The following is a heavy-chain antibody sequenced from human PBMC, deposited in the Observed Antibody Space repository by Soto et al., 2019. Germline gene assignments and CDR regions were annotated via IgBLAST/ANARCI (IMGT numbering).Heavy chain of an antibody. CDR2: INHSGST. CDR1: GGALSGYY. J-gene: IGHJ6*03. Sequence: SETLSLTRAVYGGALSGYYWSWGRQPPGEGLGGVGEINHSGSTNSNPSLKSRVTISVDTSKNQFSLKLSSVTAADTAVYYCAREGNNIVVAEYYYYMDVWGKGTTVTVSS. V-gene: IGHV4-34*01. CDR3: AREGNNIVVAEYYYYMDV. D-gene: IGHD2-2*01.